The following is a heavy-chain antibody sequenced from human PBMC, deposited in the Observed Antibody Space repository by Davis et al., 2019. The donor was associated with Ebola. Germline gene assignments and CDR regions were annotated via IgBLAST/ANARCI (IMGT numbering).Heavy chain of an antibody. J-gene: IGHJ4*02. V-gene: IGHV4-38-2*02. CDR2: IFPIRCT. CDR3: ARSGDYVANYFDY. D-gene: IGHD2-21*02. CDR1: GYSINSGYY. Sequence: MPGGSLRLSCIVSGYSINSGYYWGWIRQSPRQLLELFSIIFPIRCTYYNPSLKSRVTISVDRSKNQFSLRLTSVTAADTAVYYCARSGDYVANYFDYWGQGTLVTVSS.